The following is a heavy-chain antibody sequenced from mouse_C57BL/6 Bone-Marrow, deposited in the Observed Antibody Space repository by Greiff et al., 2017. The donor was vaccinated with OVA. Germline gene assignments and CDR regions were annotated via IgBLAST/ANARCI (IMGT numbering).Heavy chain of an antibody. D-gene: IGHD2-1*01. J-gene: IGHJ4*01. V-gene: IGHV1-64*01. CDR3: ARYGNGEMDY. Sequence: QVQLQQSGAELVKPGASVKLSCKASGYTFTSYWMHWVKQRPGQGLEWIGMIHPNSGSTNYNQKFKGKATLTVDKSSSTAYMQLSSLTSEDSAVYFCARYGNGEMDYWGQGTSVTVSS. CDR2: IHPNSGST. CDR1: GYTFTSYW.